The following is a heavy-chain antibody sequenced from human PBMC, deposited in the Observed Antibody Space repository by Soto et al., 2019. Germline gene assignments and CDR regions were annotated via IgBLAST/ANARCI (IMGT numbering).Heavy chain of an antibody. J-gene: IGHJ4*02. D-gene: IGHD2-2*01. CDR1: EYTFTDNY. Sequence: SVKVSCKTSEYTFTDNYIYWLRQAPGQGLEWMGWLNPNTGATDFAQRFQGRVTLTSDTSISTAYMELSRLTSDDTAVFYCARQSCTSTSCFYDYWAPGTLVTVSS. V-gene: IGHV1-2*02. CDR2: LNPNTGAT. CDR3: ARQSCTSTSCFYDY.